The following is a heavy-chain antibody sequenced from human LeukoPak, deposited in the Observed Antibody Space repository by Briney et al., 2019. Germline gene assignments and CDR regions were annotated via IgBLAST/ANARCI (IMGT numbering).Heavy chain of an antibody. CDR2: IKQDGSEK. CDR3: AREDDGDYEDY. D-gene: IGHD4-17*01. J-gene: IGHJ4*02. Sequence: GGSLRLSCAASGFTFSSYWMSWVRQAPGKELEWVANIKQDGSEKYYVDSVKGRFTISRDNAKNSLYLQMNSLRAEDTAVYYCAREDDGDYEDYWGQGTLVTVSS. CDR1: GFTFSSYW. V-gene: IGHV3-7*01.